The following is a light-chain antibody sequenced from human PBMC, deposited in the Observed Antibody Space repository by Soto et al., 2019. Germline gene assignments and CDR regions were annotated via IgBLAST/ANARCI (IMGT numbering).Light chain of an antibody. Sequence: QPVLTQPPSASGAPGQRVTISCTGSSSNIGAGYDVHWYQQLPGTAPKLLIYGNSNRPSGVPDRFSGSKSGTSASLAITGLQAEDEADYYCQSYDSSLSGRVVFGGGTKLTVL. CDR1: SSNIGAGYD. J-gene: IGLJ2*01. CDR2: GNS. CDR3: QSYDSSLSGRVV. V-gene: IGLV1-40*01.